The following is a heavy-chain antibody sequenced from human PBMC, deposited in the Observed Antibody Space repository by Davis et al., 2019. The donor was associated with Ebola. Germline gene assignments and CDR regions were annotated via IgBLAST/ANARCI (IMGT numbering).Heavy chain of an antibody. V-gene: IGHV4-59*01. J-gene: IGHJ5*02. D-gene: IGHD4-17*01. CDR1: GGSISSYY. CDR3: ARGRTTVSP. CDR2: IYYSGST. Sequence: MPGGSLRLSCTVSGGSISSYYWSWIRQPPGKGLEWIGYIYYSGSTNYNPSLKSRLTISVDTSKNQFSLKLSSVTAADTAVYYCARGRTTVSPWGQGTLVTVSS.